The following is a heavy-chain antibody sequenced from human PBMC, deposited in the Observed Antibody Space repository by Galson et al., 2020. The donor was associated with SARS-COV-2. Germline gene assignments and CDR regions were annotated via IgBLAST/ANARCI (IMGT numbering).Heavy chain of an antibody. J-gene: IGHJ4*02. CDR3: ATFLVGDTKGLSDF. CDR2: ISSSSSTI. D-gene: IGHD1-26*01. CDR1: GFTFSTYS. V-gene: IGHV3-48*02. Sequence: GGSLRLSCVVSGFTFSTYSMNWVRQAPGKGLEWISYISSSSSTIYYADPVKGRFTISRDNAKNSLFLQMQSLRDEDTAVYYCATFLVGDTKGLSDFWGQGTLVTVSS.